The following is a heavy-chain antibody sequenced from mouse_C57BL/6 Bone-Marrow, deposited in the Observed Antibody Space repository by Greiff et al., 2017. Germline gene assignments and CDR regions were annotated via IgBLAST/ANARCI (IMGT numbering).Heavy chain of an antibody. CDR2: IWGCGST. CDR3: AKRTVRLGYSYWYFDV. J-gene: IGHJ1*03. V-gene: IGHV2-9*01. Sequence: VHLVESGPGLVAPSQSLSITCTVSGFSLTSYGVDWVRQPPGKGLEWLGVIWGCGSTNYNSALMSSLSISTVNSKSQVFLKMNRLQTDDTAMDYCAKRTVRLGYSYWYFDVWGTGTTVTVSS. D-gene: IGHD3-1*01. CDR1: GFSLTSYG.